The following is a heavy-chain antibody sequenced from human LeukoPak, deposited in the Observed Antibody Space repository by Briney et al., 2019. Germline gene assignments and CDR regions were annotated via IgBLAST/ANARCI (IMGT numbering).Heavy chain of an antibody. Sequence: PSETLSLTCTVSGGSISSSSYYWGWIRQPPGKGLEWIGSIYYSGSTYYNPSLKSRVTISVDTSKNQFSLKLSSVTATDTAVYYCARTTPSSSWYRYYFDYWGQGTLVTVSS. V-gene: IGHV4-39*07. CDR1: GGSISSSSYY. J-gene: IGHJ4*02. CDR2: IYYSGST. D-gene: IGHD6-13*01. CDR3: ARTTPSSSWYRYYFDY.